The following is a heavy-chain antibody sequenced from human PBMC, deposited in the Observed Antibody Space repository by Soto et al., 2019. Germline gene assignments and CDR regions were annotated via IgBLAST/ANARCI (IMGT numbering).Heavy chain of an antibody. J-gene: IGHJ6*02. CDR1: GGSISSYY. V-gene: IGHV4-59*01. Sequence: SETLSLTCTVSGGSISSYYWSWIRQPPGKGLEWIGYIYYSGSTNYNPSLKSRVTISVDTSKNQFSLKLSSVTAADTAVYYCARVTRYYGSGSPYYYYYGMDVWGQGTTVTVSS. CDR2: IYYSGST. D-gene: IGHD3-10*01. CDR3: ARVTRYYGSGSPYYYYYGMDV.